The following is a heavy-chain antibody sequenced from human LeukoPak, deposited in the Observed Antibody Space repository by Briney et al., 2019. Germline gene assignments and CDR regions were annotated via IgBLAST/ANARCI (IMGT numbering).Heavy chain of an antibody. CDR1: GYIFTNYW. J-gene: IGHJ5*02. CDR2: IYPGDSDS. D-gene: IGHD1-7*01. V-gene: IGHV5-51*01. Sequence: GESLKISCKGSGYIFTNYWIGWVRQMPGKGLEWMGIIYPGDSDSRYSPSFQGQVTISVDKSISTAYLQWSSPKASDTAMYYCARHELENWFDPWGQGTLVTVSS. CDR3: ARHELENWFDP.